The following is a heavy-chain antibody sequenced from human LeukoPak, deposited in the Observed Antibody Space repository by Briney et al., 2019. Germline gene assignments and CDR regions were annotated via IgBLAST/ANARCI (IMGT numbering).Heavy chain of an antibody. CDR1: GFTFSSYT. J-gene: IGHJ5*02. CDR2: ISSDSNYI. CDR3: ARKENILTGYYDH. Sequence: GGSLRLSCAAPGFTFSSYTMNWVRQAPGKGLEWVSSISSDSNYIYYADSVKGRFTISRDNAWNSLYLQMNSLRAEDTAVYYCARKENILTGYYDHWGQGTLVTVSS. D-gene: IGHD3-9*01. V-gene: IGHV3-21*01.